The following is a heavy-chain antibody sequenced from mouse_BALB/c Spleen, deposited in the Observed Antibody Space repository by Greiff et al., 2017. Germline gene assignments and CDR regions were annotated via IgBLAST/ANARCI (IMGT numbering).Heavy chain of an antibody. V-gene: IGHV2-5-1*01. CDR1: GFSLTSYG. Sequence: VKLVESGPSLVQPSQSLSITCTVSGFSLTSYGVHWVRQSPGKGLEWLGVIWRGGSTDYNAAFMSRLSITKDNSKSQVFFKMNSLQADDTAIYYCAKVGYPYAMDYWGQGTSVTVSS. D-gene: IGHD2-2*01. CDR2: IWRGGST. J-gene: IGHJ4*01. CDR3: AKVGYPYAMDY.